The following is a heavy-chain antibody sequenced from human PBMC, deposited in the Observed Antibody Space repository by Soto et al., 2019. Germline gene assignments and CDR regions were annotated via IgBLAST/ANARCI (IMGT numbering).Heavy chain of an antibody. CDR1: GYSFTSYW. Sequence: GESLKISCKGSGYSFTSYWIGWVRQMPGKGLEWMGIIYPGDSDTRYSPSFQGQVTISADKSISTAYLQWSSLKASDTAMYYCARQLLDYGDYGRVFYMDVWGKGTTVTVSS. CDR2: IYPGDSDT. CDR3: ARQLLDYGDYGRVFYMDV. D-gene: IGHD4-17*01. V-gene: IGHV5-51*01. J-gene: IGHJ6*03.